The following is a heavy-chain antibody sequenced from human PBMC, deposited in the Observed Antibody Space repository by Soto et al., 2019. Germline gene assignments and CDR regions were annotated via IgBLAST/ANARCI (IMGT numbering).Heavy chain of an antibody. CDR3: TTGYSSSWYVRGYYYGMDV. CDR2: INPSGGST. Sequence: ASVKVSCKASGYTFTSYYMHWVRQAPGQGLERMGIINPSGGSTSYAQKFQGRVTMTRDTSTSTVYMELSSLRSEDTAVYYCTTGYSSSWYVRGYYYGMDVWGQGTTVTVSS. J-gene: IGHJ6*02. CDR1: GYTFTSYY. D-gene: IGHD6-13*01. V-gene: IGHV1-46*01.